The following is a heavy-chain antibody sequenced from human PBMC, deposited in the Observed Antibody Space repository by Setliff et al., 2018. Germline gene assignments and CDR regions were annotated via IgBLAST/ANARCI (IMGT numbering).Heavy chain of an antibody. D-gene: IGHD3-3*01. CDR2: ISSSSSYI. CDR3: ARATLTIFGVVTPFDY. CDR1: GFTFSSYA. V-gene: IGHV3-21*01. J-gene: IGHJ4*03. Sequence: PGGSLRLSCAASGFTFSSYAMYWVRQAPGKGLEWVSSISSSSSYIYYADSVKGRFTISRDNAKNSLYLQMNSLRAKDTAVYYCARATLTIFGVVTPFDYWGQGTMVTVS.